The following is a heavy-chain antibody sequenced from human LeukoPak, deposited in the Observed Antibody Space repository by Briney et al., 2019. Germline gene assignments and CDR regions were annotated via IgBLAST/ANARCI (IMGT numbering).Heavy chain of an antibody. Sequence: GGSLRLSCAASGFTFSSYAMSWVRQAPGKGLEWVSAISASGGSTYYSDSVKGRFTISRDNSKNTLYLQMNSLGAEDTAVYYRAKEATEATSLDYWGQGTLVTVSS. CDR1: GFTFSSYA. D-gene: IGHD5-24*01. CDR3: AKEATEATSLDY. CDR2: ISASGGST. V-gene: IGHV3-23*01. J-gene: IGHJ4*02.